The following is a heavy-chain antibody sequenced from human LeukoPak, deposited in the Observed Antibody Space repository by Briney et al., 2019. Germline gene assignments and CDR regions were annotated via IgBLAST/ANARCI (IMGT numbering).Heavy chain of an antibody. V-gene: IGHV4-30-2*01. CDR3: ARDEFGGRFDP. Sequence: PSETLSLTCTVSGGSISSGGYYWSWIRQPPGKGLEWIGYIYHSGSTYYNPSLKSRVTISVDTSKNQFSLKLSSVTAADTAVYYCARDEFGGRFDPWGQGTLVTVSS. D-gene: IGHD3-10*01. CDR2: IYHSGST. J-gene: IGHJ5*02. CDR1: GGSISSGGYY.